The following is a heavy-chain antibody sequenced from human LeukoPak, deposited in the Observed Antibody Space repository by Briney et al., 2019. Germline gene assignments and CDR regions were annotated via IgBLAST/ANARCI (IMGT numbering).Heavy chain of an antibody. CDR2: IYYSGST. CDR3: ARLGPEQWLAYFDY. CDR1: GGSISSYY. V-gene: IGHV4-59*08. J-gene: IGHJ4*02. D-gene: IGHD6-19*01. Sequence: SETLSLTCTVSGGSISSYYWSWIRQPPGKGLEWIEYIYYSGSTNYNPSLKGRVTISVDTSKNQFSLRLSSVTAADTAVYYCARLGPEQWLAYFDYWGQGTLVTVSS.